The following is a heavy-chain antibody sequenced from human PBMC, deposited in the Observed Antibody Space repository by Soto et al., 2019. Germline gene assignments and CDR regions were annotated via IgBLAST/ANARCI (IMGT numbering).Heavy chain of an antibody. D-gene: IGHD3-22*01. Sequence: QVQLVQSGAEMTKPGASVKVSCKASGYNLTDYYLHWVRQAPGQGLEWVGWINPRSGDTNYAQNFQGWVAMTRDTAIIRAFMELKRLRSGDTAMDYCARGLVSQYYVCSGGLDYWGQGALVTVSS. V-gene: IGHV1-2*04. CDR2: INPRSGDT. CDR1: GYNLTDYY. CDR3: ARGLVSQYYVCSGGLDY. J-gene: IGHJ4*02.